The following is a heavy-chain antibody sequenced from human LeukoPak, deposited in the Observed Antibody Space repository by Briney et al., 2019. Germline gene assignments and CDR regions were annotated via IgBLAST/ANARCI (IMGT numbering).Heavy chain of an antibody. Sequence: PSETLSLTCTVSGGSIGSYYWSWIRQPAGKGLEWIGRIYTSGSTNYNPSLKSRVTISVDTSKNQFSLKLSSVTAADTAVYYCAREEGIAAAGTWVDYWGQGTLVTVSS. CDR3: AREEGIAAAGTWVDY. J-gene: IGHJ4*02. D-gene: IGHD6-13*01. CDR1: GGSIGSYY. V-gene: IGHV4-4*07. CDR2: IYTSGST.